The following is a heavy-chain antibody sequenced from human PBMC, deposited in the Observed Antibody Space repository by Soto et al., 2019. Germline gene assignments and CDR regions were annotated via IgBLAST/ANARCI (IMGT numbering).Heavy chain of an antibody. CDR2: IYFNGGT. CDR3: ARGGAAGYESFHH. Sequence: LSLTCTISGASLSPYYWSWIRQPPGKAPEWIGYIYFNGGTSYNPSLRSRVTVSVDTSKNQFSLKLNSVIAADTAVYYCARGGAAGYESFHHWGQGTPVTVSS. V-gene: IGHV4-59*01. J-gene: IGHJ1*01. CDR1: GASLSPYY. D-gene: IGHD6-13*01.